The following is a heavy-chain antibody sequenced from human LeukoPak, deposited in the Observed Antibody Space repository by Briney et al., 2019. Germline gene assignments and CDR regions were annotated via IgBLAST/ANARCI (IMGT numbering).Heavy chain of an antibody. Sequence: GGSLRLSCAASGFTFSGCDMHWVRQPTGRGLEWVSSIGISGGTYYRDSVKGQFTVSREDAKNSFYLQMNSLRAGDTAVYYCARGKYGYTSGWQIPDYWGQGTLVTVSS. V-gene: IGHV3-13*01. CDR1: GFTFSGCD. CDR3: ARGKYGYTSGWQIPDY. D-gene: IGHD6-19*01. CDR2: IGISGGT. J-gene: IGHJ4*02.